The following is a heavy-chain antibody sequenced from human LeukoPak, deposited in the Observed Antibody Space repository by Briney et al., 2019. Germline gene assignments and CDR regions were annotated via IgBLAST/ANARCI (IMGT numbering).Heavy chain of an antibody. D-gene: IGHD6-19*01. V-gene: IGHV4-59*12. Sequence: SETLSLTCIVSGGSIRSDYWGWIRQPPGKGLEWIGYIYYSGSTNYNPSLKSRVTISVDTSKNQFSLKLSSVTAADTAVYYCARDSSGWFRKGFDYWGQGTLATVSS. CDR3: ARDSSGWFRKGFDY. CDR2: IYYSGST. J-gene: IGHJ4*02. CDR1: GGSIRSDY.